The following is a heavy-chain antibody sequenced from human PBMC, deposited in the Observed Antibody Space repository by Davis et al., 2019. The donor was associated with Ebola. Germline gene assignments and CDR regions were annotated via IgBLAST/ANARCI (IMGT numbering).Heavy chain of an antibody. CDR1: GDSISSGSYY. CDR3: ARLLYYDFWSGYPNWFDP. D-gene: IGHD3-3*01. J-gene: IGHJ5*02. CDR2: MFYSGYT. V-gene: IGHV4-39*07. Sequence: SETLSLTCTVSGDSISSGSYYWGWIRQPPGKGLEWIGSMFYSGYTYYNPSLKSRVTISVDTSKNQFSLKLSSVTAADTAIYYCARLLYYDFWSGYPNWFDPWGQGTLVTVSS.